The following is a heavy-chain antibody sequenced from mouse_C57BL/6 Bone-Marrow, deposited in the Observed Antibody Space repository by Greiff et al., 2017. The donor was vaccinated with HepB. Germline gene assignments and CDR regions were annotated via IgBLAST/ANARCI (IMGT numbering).Heavy chain of an antibody. V-gene: IGHV14-1*01. CDR1: GFNIQDYY. CDR3: TTLIYYYCSSYPFDY. J-gene: IGHJ2*01. Sequence: EVQLVESGAELVRPGASVKLSCTASGFNIQDYYMHWVKQRPEQGLEWIGRIDPEDGDTEYAPKFQGKATMTADTSSNTAYLQLSSLTSEDTSVYYCTTLIYYYCSSYPFDYWGQGTTLTVSS. D-gene: IGHD1-1*01. CDR2: IDPEDGDT.